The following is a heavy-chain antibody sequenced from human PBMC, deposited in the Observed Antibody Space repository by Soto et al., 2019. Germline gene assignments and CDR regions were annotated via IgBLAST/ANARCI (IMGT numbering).Heavy chain of an antibody. CDR2: IKQDGSEK. J-gene: IGHJ6*02. Sequence: GGSLRLSCAASGFTFSSYWMSWVRQAPGKGLEWVANIKQDGSEKYYVDSVKGRFTISRDNAKNSLYLQMNSLRAEDTAVYYCARHQITIFGVVNGRYGMDVWGQGTTVTVSS. CDR3: ARHQITIFGVVNGRYGMDV. V-gene: IGHV3-7*01. D-gene: IGHD3-3*01. CDR1: GFTFSSYW.